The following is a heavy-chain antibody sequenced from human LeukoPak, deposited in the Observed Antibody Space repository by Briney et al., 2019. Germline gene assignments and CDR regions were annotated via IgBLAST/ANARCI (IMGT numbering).Heavy chain of an antibody. J-gene: IGHJ4*02. V-gene: IGHV3-7*01. D-gene: IGHD6-19*01. CDR3: ARDARTIIAVAGTFDD. CDR1: GFTFSSYW. CDR2: IKQDGSEK. Sequence: GGSLRLSCATSGFTFSSYWMGWVRQAPGKGLEWAANIKQDGSEKYYVDSVKGRFTISRDNAKNSLYLQMNSLRAEDTAVYYCARDARTIIAVAGTFDDWGQGTLVTVSS.